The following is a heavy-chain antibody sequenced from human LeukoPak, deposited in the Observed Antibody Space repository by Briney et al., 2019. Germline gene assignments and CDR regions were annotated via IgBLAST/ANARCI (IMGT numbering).Heavy chain of an antibody. V-gene: IGHV3-7*01. CDR2: IKQDGSEK. D-gene: IGHD3-22*01. CDR3: ARVAYYDSSIPYYYYYYMDV. Sequence: PGGSPRLSCAASGFTFSSYWMSWVRQAPGKGLEWVANIKQDGSEKYYVDSVKGRFTISGDNAKNSLYLQMNSLRAEDTAVYYCARVAYYDSSIPYYYYYYMDVWGKGTTVTVSS. J-gene: IGHJ6*03. CDR1: GFTFSSYW.